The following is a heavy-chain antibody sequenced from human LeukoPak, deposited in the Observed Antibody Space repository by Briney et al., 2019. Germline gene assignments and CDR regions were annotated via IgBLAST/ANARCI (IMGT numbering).Heavy chain of an antibody. D-gene: IGHD2-2*03. Sequence: GGSLRLSCTASGFTFGDYAMSWVRQAPGKGLEWVGFIRSKAYGGTTEYAAPVKGRFTISRDDSKNTLYLQMNSLKTEDTAVYYCTTESPQLDYWGQGTLVTVSS. CDR1: GFTFGDYA. V-gene: IGHV3-49*04. J-gene: IGHJ4*02. CDR3: TTESPQLDY. CDR2: IRSKAYGGTT.